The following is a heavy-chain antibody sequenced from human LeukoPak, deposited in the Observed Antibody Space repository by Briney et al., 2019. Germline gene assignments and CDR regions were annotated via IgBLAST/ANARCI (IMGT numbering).Heavy chain of an antibody. D-gene: IGHD3-10*01. V-gene: IGHV3-21*01. CDR3: ARDRVRGVSGVWFDP. J-gene: IGHJ5*02. CDR2: ISSSSSYI. Sequence: GGSPRLSCAASGFTFSSYSMNWVRQAPGKGLEWVSSISSSSSYIYYADSVKGRFTISRDNAKNSLYLQMNSLRAEDTAVYYCARDRVRGVSGVWFDPWGQGTLVTVSS. CDR1: GFTFSSYS.